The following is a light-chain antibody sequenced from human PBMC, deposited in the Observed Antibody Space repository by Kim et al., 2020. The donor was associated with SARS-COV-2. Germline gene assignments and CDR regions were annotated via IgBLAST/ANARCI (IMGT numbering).Light chain of an antibody. Sequence: GSPGESAPRSCRASQSVISNLAWYQQKPGQPPRLLIYGASTRATGIPARFSGSGSGTEFTLTISNLQSEDFAVYHCQQYSKWPLTFGGGTKVDIK. CDR1: QSVISN. CDR2: GAS. CDR3: QQYSKWPLT. J-gene: IGKJ4*01. V-gene: IGKV3-15*01.